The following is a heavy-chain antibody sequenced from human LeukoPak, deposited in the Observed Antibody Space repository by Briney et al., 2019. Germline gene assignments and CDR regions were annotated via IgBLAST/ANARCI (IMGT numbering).Heavy chain of an antibody. Sequence: GGSLRLSCAASGFTFSSYWMNWVRQAPGKGLEWVGRIQRKIDGGTTDYAAPVKGRFTISRDDSKNTVHLQMNSLKTEDTAVYYCTPTGGNNFDYWGQGTLVTVSS. CDR3: TPTGGNNFDY. CDR2: IQRKIDGGTT. D-gene: IGHD1-14*01. CDR1: GFTFSSYW. J-gene: IGHJ4*02. V-gene: IGHV3-15*07.